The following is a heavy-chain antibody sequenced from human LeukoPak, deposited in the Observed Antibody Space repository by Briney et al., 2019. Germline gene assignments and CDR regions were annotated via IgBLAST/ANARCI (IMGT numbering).Heavy chain of an antibody. CDR1: GFTFSSCT. CDR2: IDSTSSYI. CDR3: ASDSPPDY. Sequence: GGSLRLSCAASGFTFSSCTMNWVRQAPGKGLEWVSSIDSTSSYIYYADSVKGRFTISRDNAKNSLFVQMNSLRAEDTAVYYCASDSPPDYWGQGTLVTVSS. V-gene: IGHV3-21*01. J-gene: IGHJ4*02.